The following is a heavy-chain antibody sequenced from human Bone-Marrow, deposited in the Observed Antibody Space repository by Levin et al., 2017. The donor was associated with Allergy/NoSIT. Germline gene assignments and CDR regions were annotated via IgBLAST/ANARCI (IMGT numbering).Heavy chain of an antibody. D-gene: IGHD3-3*01. Sequence: SVKVSCKASGGTFSSYAISWVRQAPGQGLEWMGGIIPIFGTANYAQKFQGRVTITADESTSTAYMELSSLRSEDTAVYYCARDYDFWSGLNYRSFDPWGQGTLVTVSS. CDR1: GGTFSSYA. CDR2: IIPIFGTA. CDR3: ARDYDFWSGLNYRSFDP. J-gene: IGHJ5*02. V-gene: IGHV1-69*13.